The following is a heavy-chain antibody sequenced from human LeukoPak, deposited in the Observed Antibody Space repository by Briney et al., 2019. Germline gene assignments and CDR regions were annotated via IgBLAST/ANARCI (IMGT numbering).Heavy chain of an antibody. CDR3: ASYYDYVWGSFSQTTPLDY. CDR2: IKQDGSEK. D-gene: IGHD3-16*01. J-gene: IGHJ4*02. CDR1: GFTFSRHH. Sequence: GGSLRLSCAASGFTFSRHHMDWVRQAPGKGLEWVANIKQDGSEKYYADSVKGRFTISRDNSKNTLYLQMNSLRAEDTAVYYCASYYDYVWGSFSQTTPLDYWGQGTLVTVSS. V-gene: IGHV3-7*01.